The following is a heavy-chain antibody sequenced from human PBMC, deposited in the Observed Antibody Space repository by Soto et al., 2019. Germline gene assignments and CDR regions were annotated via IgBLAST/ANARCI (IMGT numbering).Heavy chain of an antibody. CDR2: IIPIFGTA. J-gene: IGHJ4*02. CDR3: ARDRRGWSLDY. CDR1: GGTFSSYA. V-gene: IGHV1-69*13. Sequence: GASVKVSCKASGGTFSSYAISWVRQAPGQGLEWMGGIIPIFGTANYAQKFQGRVTITADESTSTAYMELNSLRAEDTAVYYCARDRRGWSLDYWGQGTLVTVSS. D-gene: IGHD3-10*01.